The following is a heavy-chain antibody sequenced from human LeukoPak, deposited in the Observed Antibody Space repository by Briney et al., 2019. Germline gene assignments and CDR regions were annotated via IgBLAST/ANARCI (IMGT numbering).Heavy chain of an antibody. Sequence: ASVKVSCKPSGYTFTDYYIHWVRQAPGQGLEWMGWINPNSGGTNYAQNFKGRVTMTRDTSNNTAYMELSRLRSDDAAVYYCGRVVDDWDYFDYWGQGTLVTASS. V-gene: IGHV1-2*02. D-gene: IGHD2-15*01. CDR2: INPNSGGT. CDR3: GRVVDDWDYFDY. J-gene: IGHJ4*02. CDR1: GYTFTDYY.